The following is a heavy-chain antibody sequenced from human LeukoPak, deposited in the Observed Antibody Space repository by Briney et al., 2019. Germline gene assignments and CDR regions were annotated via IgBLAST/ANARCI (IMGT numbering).Heavy chain of an antibody. CDR1: GFAFSSYE. D-gene: IGHD3-22*01. V-gene: IGHV3-48*03. CDR3: ARVPLTAYYYDSSGEHNAFDI. Sequence: PGGSLRLSCAASGFAFSSYEMNWVRQAPGKGLEWVSYISSSGSTIYYADSVKGRFTISRDNAKNSLYLQMNRLRAEDTAVYYCARVPLTAYYYDSSGEHNAFDIWGQGTMVTVSS. CDR2: ISSSGSTI. J-gene: IGHJ3*02.